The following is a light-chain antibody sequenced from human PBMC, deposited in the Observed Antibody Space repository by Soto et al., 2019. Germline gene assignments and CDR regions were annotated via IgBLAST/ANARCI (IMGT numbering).Light chain of an antibody. J-gene: IGLJ1*01. V-gene: IGLV1-40*01. CDR2: RNT. CDR3: KSFAGSLNAVYV. Sequence: QSVLTQPPSVSGAPGQRVTISCTGSSSNIGAGYDVHWYQQLPETAPKLLIYRNTNRPSGVPDRFSGSKSGTSASLSITGLQAEDEDDYYCKSFAGSLNAVYVFGTGTKLTVL. CDR1: SSNIGAGYD.